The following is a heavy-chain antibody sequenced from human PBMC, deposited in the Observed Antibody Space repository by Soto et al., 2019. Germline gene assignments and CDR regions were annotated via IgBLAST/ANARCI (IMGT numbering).Heavy chain of an antibody. CDR1: GYTFTSYG. V-gene: IGHV1-18*01. CDR2: ISAYNGNT. J-gene: IGHJ6*02. Sequence: ASVKVSCKASGYTFTSYGISWVRQAPGQGLEWMGWISAYNGNTNYAQKLQGRVTMTTDTSTSTAYMELRSLRSDDTAVYYCARTPLEIWFGESRDGTFYGMDVWGQGTTVTVSS. CDR3: ARTPLEIWFGESRDGTFYGMDV. D-gene: IGHD3-10*01.